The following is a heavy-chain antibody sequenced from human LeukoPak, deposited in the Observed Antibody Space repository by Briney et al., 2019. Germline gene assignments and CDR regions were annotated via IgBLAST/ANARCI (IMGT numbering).Heavy chain of an antibody. Sequence: GASVKVSCKASGYTFADYYIHWVRQAPGQGLEWMGWINPISVGTKYAQKFQGRVTMTRDTSLSTAYMELNRLRSDDTAVYSGARIVGATHFDYWGQGTLVTVSS. CDR2: INPISVGT. CDR3: ARIVGATHFDY. V-gene: IGHV1-2*02. D-gene: IGHD1-26*01. CDR1: GYTFADYY. J-gene: IGHJ4*02.